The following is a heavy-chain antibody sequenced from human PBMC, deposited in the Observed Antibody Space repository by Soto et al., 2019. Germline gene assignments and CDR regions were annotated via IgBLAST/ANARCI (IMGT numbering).Heavy chain of an antibody. J-gene: IGHJ4*02. Sequence: EVQLLESGGDLVQPGGSLRLSCAASGFSFSSYAMTWVRQAPGKGLEWVSGISGSGGTTDYADSVKGRFTISRDKSKNTLYLQMNSLRAEDTAIYYCAKGQSSGWTPYFDDWGQGTLVTVSS. V-gene: IGHV3-23*01. CDR3: AKGQSSGWTPYFDD. CDR2: ISGSGGTT. D-gene: IGHD6-25*01. CDR1: GFSFSSYA.